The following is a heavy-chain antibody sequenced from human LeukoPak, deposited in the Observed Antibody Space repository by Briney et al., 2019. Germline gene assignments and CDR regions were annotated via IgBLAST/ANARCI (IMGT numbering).Heavy chain of an antibody. CDR3: ARDGTTVTMNYFDP. V-gene: IGHV1-2*02. J-gene: IGHJ5*02. CDR1: GYTFTGYY. CDR2: INPNSGGT. D-gene: IGHD4-17*01. Sequence: AASVKVSCKASGYTFTGYYMHWVRQAPGQGLEWMGWINPNSGGTNYAQKFQGRVTMTRDTSISTAYMELSRLKSDDTAVYYCARDGTTVTMNYFDPWGQGTLVTVSS.